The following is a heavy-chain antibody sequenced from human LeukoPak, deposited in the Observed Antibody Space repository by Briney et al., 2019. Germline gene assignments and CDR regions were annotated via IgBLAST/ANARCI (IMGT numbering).Heavy chain of an antibody. D-gene: IGHD6-6*01. Sequence: SETLSLTCTVSGGSISSYYWSWIRQPPGKGLEWIGYIYYSGSTNYNPSLKSRVTISVDTSKNQFSLKLSSVTAGDTAVYYCARARTYSSSFHFDYWGQGTLVTVSS. CDR1: GGSISSYY. J-gene: IGHJ4*02. CDR3: ARARTYSSSFHFDY. CDR2: IYYSGST. V-gene: IGHV4-59*01.